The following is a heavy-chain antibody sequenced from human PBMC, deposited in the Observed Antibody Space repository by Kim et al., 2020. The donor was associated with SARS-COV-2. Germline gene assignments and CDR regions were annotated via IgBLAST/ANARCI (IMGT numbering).Heavy chain of an antibody. V-gene: IGHV4-61*01. J-gene: IGHJ5*02. Sequence: SETLSLTCTVSGGSVSSGSYYWSWIRQPPGKGLEWIGYIYYSGSTNYNPSLKSRVTISVDTSKNQFSLKLSSVTAADTAVYYCARFGGIVVENWFGPWG. CDR2: IYYSGST. D-gene: IGHD3-22*01. CDR1: GGSVSSGSYY. CDR3: ARFGGIVVENWFGP.